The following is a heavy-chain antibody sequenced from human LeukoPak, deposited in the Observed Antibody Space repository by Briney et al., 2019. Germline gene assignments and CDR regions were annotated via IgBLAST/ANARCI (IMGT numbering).Heavy chain of an antibody. CDR1: QFRFPFSHYG. Sequence: GGSLRLSCVASQFRFPFSHYGMHWVRQAPGRGLEWVSVIWSDGTNQYYADSVRGRFTISRDNSQNTVYLQMNSLRVEDTAVYFCAKDAQRGFDYSNSLEYWGQGTLVTVSS. CDR3: AKDAQRGFDYSNSLEY. D-gene: IGHD4-11*01. CDR2: IWSDGTNQ. V-gene: IGHV3-33*06. J-gene: IGHJ4*02.